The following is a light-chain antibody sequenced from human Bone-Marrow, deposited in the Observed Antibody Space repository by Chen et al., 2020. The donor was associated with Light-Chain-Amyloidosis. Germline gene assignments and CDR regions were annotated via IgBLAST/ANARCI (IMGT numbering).Light chain of an antibody. CDR1: DLPTKY. CDR3: QSADSSGTYEVI. Sequence: SYVLTQPPSVPVSPEQPASITRSGDDLPTKYAYWYQQKPGQAPVLVIHRDTERPSGISERFSGSSSGTTATLTISGVQAEDEADYHCQSADSSGTYEVIFGGGTKLTVL. CDR2: RDT. J-gene: IGLJ2*01. V-gene: IGLV3-25*03.